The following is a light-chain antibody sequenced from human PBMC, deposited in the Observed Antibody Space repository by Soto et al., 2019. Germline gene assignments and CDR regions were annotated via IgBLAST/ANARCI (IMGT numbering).Light chain of an antibody. Sequence: QSVLTQPASVSGSPGQSITISFTGTSSDVGDYKYVSWYQPHPGKAPKLMIYEVSNRPSGVYNRFSGSKSGNTASLTISGLQAEDEADYYCSSYTSSNTLFGGGTKLTVL. V-gene: IGLV2-14*01. CDR1: SSDVGDYKY. CDR2: EVS. J-gene: IGLJ2*01. CDR3: SSYTSSNTL.